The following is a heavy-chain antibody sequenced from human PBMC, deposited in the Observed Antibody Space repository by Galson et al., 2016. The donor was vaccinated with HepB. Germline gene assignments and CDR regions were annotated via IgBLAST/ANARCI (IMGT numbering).Heavy chain of an antibody. V-gene: IGHV4-59*02. CDR3: ARVEQEFGLKL. CDR1: GGSVRNYY. CDR2: VSDSGDT. Sequence: SETLSLTCIVSGGSVRNYYWSWIRQPLGRGLEWIGYVSDSGDTIYNPSLRSRATLSIDIPKNQVSLNLNSVTAADSAVYYCARVEQEFGLKLWGQGTLVTVST. D-gene: IGHD1-26*01. J-gene: IGHJ4*02.